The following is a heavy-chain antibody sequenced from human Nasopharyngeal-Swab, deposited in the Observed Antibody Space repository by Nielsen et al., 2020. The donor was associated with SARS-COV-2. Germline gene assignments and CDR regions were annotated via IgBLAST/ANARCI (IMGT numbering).Heavy chain of an antibody. J-gene: IGHJ6*02. CDR2: ISGSGDTT. CDR1: GFTFNSYA. V-gene: IGHV3-23*01. Sequence: GGARRLSCAASGFTFNSYAMSWVRQAPGKGLEWVSIISGSGDTTYYADSVKDRFTISRDNSKNTLYLQTNSLRVEDTAVYYCAKAPYLRGLDVWGQGTTVTVSS. CDR3: AKAPYLRGLDV. D-gene: IGHD2-21*01.